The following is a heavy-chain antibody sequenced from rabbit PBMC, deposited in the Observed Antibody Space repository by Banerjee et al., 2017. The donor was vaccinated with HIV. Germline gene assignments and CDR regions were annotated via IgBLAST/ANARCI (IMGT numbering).Heavy chain of an antibody. V-gene: IGHV1S45*01. CDR1: GFSFSSGYY. CDR2: IYTGSGST. J-gene: IGHJ4*01. CDR3: ARDGYNVGSFFGGGL. Sequence: QEQLEESGGDLVKPEGSLTLTCTASGFSFSSGYYMCWVRQAPGKGLEWIGCIYTGSGSTNYATWAKGRFTISKASSTTVTLQMTSLTAADTATYFCARDGYNVGSFFGGGLWGPGTLVTVS. D-gene: IGHD4-2*01.